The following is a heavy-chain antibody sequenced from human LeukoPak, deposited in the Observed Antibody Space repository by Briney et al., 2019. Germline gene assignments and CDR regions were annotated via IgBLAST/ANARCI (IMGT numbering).Heavy chain of an antibody. CDR3: AKDLLTMIVVVITGGASDY. CDR1: GFTFSSYA. D-gene: IGHD3-22*01. V-gene: IGHV3-23*01. J-gene: IGHJ4*02. CDR2: ISGSGGST. Sequence: GGSLRLPCAASGFTFSSYAMSWVRQAPGKGLEWVSAISGSGGSTYYADSVKGRFTISRDNSKNTLYLQMNSLRAEDTAVYYCAKDLLTMIVVVITGGASDYWGQGTLVTVSS.